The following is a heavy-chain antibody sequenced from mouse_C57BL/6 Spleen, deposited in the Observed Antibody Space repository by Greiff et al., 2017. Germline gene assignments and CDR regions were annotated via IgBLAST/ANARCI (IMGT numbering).Heavy chain of an antibody. V-gene: IGHV1-55*01. CDR1: GYTFTSYW. CDR3: ARSEAYYFDY. D-gene: IGHD3-2*02. J-gene: IGHJ2*01. Sequence: QVQLQQPGAELVKPGASVKMSCKASGYTFTSYWITWVKQRPGQGLEWIGDIYPGSGSTNYNEQFKSKATVTVDTSSSTAYMQLSSLTSEDSAVYYCARSEAYYFDYWGQGATLTGSS. CDR2: IYPGSGST.